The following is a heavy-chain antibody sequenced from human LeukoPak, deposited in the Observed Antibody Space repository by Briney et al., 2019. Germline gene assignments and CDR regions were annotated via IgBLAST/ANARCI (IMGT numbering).Heavy chain of an antibody. J-gene: IGHJ4*02. CDR2: IGSSSSSI. Sequence: PGGSLRLSCAASGFTFSSYSMNWVRQPPGKGLEWVSYIGSSSSSIYYADSVKGRFTISRDNAKNSLYLQMNSLRDDDTAVYYCARALGLEIDYWGQGTLVTVSS. V-gene: IGHV3-48*02. D-gene: IGHD3-3*01. CDR3: ARALGLEIDY. CDR1: GFTFSSYS.